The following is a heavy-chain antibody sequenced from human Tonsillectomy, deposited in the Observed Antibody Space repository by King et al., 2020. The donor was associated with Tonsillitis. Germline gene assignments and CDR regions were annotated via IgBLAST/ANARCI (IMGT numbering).Heavy chain of an antibody. CDR3: AKESSNYGDYFDY. CDR2: ISGSGAGT. V-gene: IGHV3-23*04. CDR1: GFTFSRYA. Sequence: VQLVESGGGLVQPGGSLRLSCAASGFTFSRYAMSWVRQAPGKGLEWVSAISGSGAGTYYADSVKGRFTISRDNSKNTLYVQMNSLRAEDTAVYYCAKESSNYGDYFDYWGQGTLVTVSS. D-gene: IGHD4-11*01. J-gene: IGHJ4*02.